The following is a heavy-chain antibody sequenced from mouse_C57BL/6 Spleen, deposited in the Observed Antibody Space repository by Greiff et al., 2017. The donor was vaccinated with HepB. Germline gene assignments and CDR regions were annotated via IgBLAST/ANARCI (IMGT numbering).Heavy chain of an antibody. V-gene: IGHV1-55*01. CDR3: ARFGGYEDYYAMDY. J-gene: IGHJ4*01. CDR1: GYTFTSYW. CDR2: IYPGSGST. D-gene: IGHD2-2*01. Sequence: VQLQQPGAELVKPGASVKMSCKASGYTFTSYWITWVKQRPGQGLEWIGDIYPGSGSTNYNEKFKSKVTLTVDTSSSTAYMQLSSLTSEDSAVYYCARFGGYEDYYAMDYWGQGTSVTVSS.